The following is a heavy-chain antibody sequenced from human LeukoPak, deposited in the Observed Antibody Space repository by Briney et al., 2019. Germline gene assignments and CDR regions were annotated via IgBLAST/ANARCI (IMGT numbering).Heavy chain of an antibody. CDR3: AKDYFDTSGYFRVPHVFDF. D-gene: IGHD3-22*01. V-gene: IGHV3-11*01. Sequence: PGGSLRLSCEASGFSFSDYYMTWIRQPPGKGLEWIAYIKSGGNTIYYADSVKGRFTISRDDGKNSLFLQMNSLRAEDTAVYYCAKDYFDTSGYFRVPHVFDFWGQGTLVTVSS. J-gene: IGHJ4*02. CDR2: IKSGGNTI. CDR1: GFSFSDYY.